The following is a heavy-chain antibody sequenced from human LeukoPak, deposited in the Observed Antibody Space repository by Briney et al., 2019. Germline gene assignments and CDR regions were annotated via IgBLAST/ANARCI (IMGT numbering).Heavy chain of an antibody. D-gene: IGHD1-1*01. Sequence: SETLSLTCTVSGGSISSNNYYWGWIRQPPGKGLEWIGSIYHTGSTYYNPSLKSRVTISVDTSKTQFSLKLSSVTAADTAVYYCAGHSKLMFDYWGQGTLVTVSS. CDR1: GGSISSNNYY. J-gene: IGHJ4*02. CDR2: IYHTGST. V-gene: IGHV4-39*01. CDR3: AGHSKLMFDY.